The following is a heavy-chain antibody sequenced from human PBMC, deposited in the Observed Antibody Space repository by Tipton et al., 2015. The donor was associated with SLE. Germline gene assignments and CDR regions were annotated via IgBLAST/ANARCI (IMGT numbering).Heavy chain of an antibody. V-gene: IGHV4-59*01. CDR2: IYYSGIT. CDR3: VRGSASGYYGMDV. J-gene: IGHJ6*02. Sequence: TLSLTCTVSSDSMSSYYWSWIRQPPGKGLEWIGYIYYSGITSYNPSLKSRVTISVDTSKNQFSLKLSSVTAADTAVYFCVRGSASGYYGMDVWGQGTTVTVSS. CDR1: SDSMSSYY.